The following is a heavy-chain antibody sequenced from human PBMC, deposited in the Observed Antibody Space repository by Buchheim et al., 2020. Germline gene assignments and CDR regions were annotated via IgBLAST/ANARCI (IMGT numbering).Heavy chain of an antibody. V-gene: IGHV3-33*01. CDR2: IWYDGSNK. CDR3: ARDRWRSIAAAGTYGMDV. Sequence: QVQLVESGGGVVQPGRSLRRSCAASGFTFSSYGMHWVRQAPGKGLEWVAVIWYDGSNKYYADSVKGGFTISRDNSKNTQYLQMNSLRAEDTAVYYCARDRWRSIAAAGTYGMDVWGQGTT. CDR1: GFTFSSYG. J-gene: IGHJ6*02. D-gene: IGHD6-13*01.